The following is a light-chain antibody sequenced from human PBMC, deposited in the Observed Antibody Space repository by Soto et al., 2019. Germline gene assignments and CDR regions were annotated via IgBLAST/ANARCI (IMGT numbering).Light chain of an antibody. CDR1: SSDVGGYNY. CDR2: DVT. CDR3: SSYTTSNTRQIV. J-gene: IGLJ1*01. V-gene: IGLV2-14*03. Sequence: QSVLTQPASVSGSPGQSITISCTGTSSDVGGYNYVSWYQHHPGKAPKLIIYDVTSRPSGVSIRFSGSKSDNTASLTISGLQPEDEADDHCSSYTTSNTRQIVFGTGTKVTV.